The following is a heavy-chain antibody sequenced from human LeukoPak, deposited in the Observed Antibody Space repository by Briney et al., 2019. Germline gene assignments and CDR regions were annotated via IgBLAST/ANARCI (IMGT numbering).Heavy chain of an antibody. CDR1: GGSISSSSYY. D-gene: IGHD6-13*01. CDR2: TYYSGST. V-gene: IGHV4-61*01. Sequence: SETLSLTCTVSGGSISSSSYYWSWIRQPPGKGLEWIGYTYYSGSTNYNPSLKSRVTISVDTSKNQFSLKLSSVTAADTAVYYCARSSSSSWYFAFDIWGQGTMVTVSS. J-gene: IGHJ3*02. CDR3: ARSSSSSWYFAFDI.